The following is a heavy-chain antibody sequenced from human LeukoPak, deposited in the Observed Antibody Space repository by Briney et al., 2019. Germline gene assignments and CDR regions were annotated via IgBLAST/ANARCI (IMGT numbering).Heavy chain of an antibody. D-gene: IGHD3-3*01. CDR1: GYSISSASY. CDR3: ARPISSQGYFGVVID. CDR2: IYHSGSP. V-gene: IGHV4-38-2*01. J-gene: IGHJ4*02. Sequence: SETLSLTCAVSGYSISSASYWGWIRQPPGKGLECIGNIYHSGSPYYNPSLKSRVTISVETSKNQFSLKLSSVTAADTAVYYCARPISSQGYFGVVIDWGQGTLVTVSS.